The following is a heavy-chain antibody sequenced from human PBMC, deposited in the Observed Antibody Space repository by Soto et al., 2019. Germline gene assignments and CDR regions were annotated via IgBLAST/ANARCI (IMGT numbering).Heavy chain of an antibody. CDR2: ISAYSGNT. J-gene: IGHJ4*02. D-gene: IGHD3-22*01. V-gene: IGHV1-18*01. CDR3: ARDFYQSSGYCDY. CDR1: GYTFSSYG. Sequence: QVQLVQSGAEVKKPGASVKVSCKAYGYTFSSYGLSWVRQAPGQGLEWMGWISAYSGNTVYTQRLKGRLTRATETSTGTAYMELRSLRSDDTAVYYCARDFYQSSGYCDYWGQGTLVTVSS.